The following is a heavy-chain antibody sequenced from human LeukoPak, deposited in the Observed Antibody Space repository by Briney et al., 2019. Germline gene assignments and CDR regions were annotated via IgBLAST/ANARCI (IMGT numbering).Heavy chain of an antibody. CDR1: GFTLSSYA. CDR2: ISGSDGST. J-gene: IGHJ4*02. Sequence: PGGSLRLSCAASGFTLSSYAMSWVRQAPGKGLEWVSAISGSDGSTYYADSVKGRLTISRDNSKNTLYLQMNSLRAEDTAVYYCAKESAKYYYDSSGYPTVDWGQGTLVTVSS. V-gene: IGHV3-23*01. D-gene: IGHD3-22*01. CDR3: AKESAKYYYDSSGYPTVD.